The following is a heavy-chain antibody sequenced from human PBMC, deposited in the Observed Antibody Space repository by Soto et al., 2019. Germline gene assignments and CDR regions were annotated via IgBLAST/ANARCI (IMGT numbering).Heavy chain of an antibody. J-gene: IGHJ6*02. CDR2: MNPNSGNT. V-gene: IGHV1-8*01. D-gene: IGHD3-10*01. Sequence: ASVKVSCKASGYTFTSYDINWVRQATGQGLEWMGWMNPNSGNTGYAQKFQGIFTMTRNMSISTAYMELSSLRSEDTAVYYCAREKFSTMVRGGLYYYGMDVWGQGTTVTVSS. CDR3: AREKFSTMVRGGLYYYGMDV. CDR1: GYTFTSYD.